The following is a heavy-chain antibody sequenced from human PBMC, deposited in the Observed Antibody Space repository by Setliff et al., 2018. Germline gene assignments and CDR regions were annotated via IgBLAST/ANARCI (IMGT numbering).Heavy chain of an antibody. CDR3: ARDPLTTNRRRAFDI. Sequence: PSETLSLTCTVSGGSMSSSSYYWGWIRQPPGKGLEWIGSIYYSGSTYYNPSLRSRVTISVDTSKNQFSLKLSSVTAADTAVYYCARDPLTTNRRRAFDIWGQGTMVTVSS. CDR1: GGSMSSSSYY. V-gene: IGHV4-39*07. D-gene: IGHD4-17*01. CDR2: IYYSGST. J-gene: IGHJ3*02.